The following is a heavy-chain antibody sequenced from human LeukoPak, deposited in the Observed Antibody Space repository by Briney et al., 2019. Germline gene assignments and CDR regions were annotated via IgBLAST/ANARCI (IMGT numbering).Heavy chain of an antibody. Sequence: GGSLRLSCAASGFTFSSYGMHWVRQAPGKGLEWVAIISYDGSNKYYADSVKGRFTISRDNPKNTLYLQMNSLRAEDTAVYYCAKDFGGFGELWDVWGQGTTVTVSS. CDR1: GFTFSSYG. J-gene: IGHJ6*02. CDR2: ISYDGSNK. V-gene: IGHV3-30*18. CDR3: AKDFGGFGELWDV. D-gene: IGHD3-10*01.